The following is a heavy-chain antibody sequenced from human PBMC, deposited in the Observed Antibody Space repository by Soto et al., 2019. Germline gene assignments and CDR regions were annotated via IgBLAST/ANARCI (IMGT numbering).Heavy chain of an antibody. CDR3: TTVGRSGYDE. D-gene: IGHD5-12*01. Sequence: GSLRLSCAASGFTFSNVWMTWVRQAPGKALEWVGRIKTKTDGGTIDHAAPVKGRFIISRDDSRNTLYLQMNSLKPEDTAVYYCTTVGRSGYDEWGQGTLVTVPS. V-gene: IGHV3-15*01. CDR1: GFTFSNVW. J-gene: IGHJ4*02. CDR2: IKTKTDGGTI.